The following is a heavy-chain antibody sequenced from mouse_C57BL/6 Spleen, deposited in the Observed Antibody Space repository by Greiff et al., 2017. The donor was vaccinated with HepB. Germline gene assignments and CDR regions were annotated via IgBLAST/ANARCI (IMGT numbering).Heavy chain of an antibody. CDR3: ARKESLYYGSSFYAMDY. CDR1: GYTFTSYW. J-gene: IGHJ4*01. D-gene: IGHD1-1*01. Sequence: VQGVESGAELAKPGASVKLSCKASGYTFTSYWMHWVKQRPGQGLEWIGYINPSSGYTKYNQKFKDKATLTADKSSSTAYMQLSSLTYEDSAVYYCARKESLYYGSSFYAMDYWGQGTSVTVSS. V-gene: IGHV1-7*01. CDR2: INPSSGYT.